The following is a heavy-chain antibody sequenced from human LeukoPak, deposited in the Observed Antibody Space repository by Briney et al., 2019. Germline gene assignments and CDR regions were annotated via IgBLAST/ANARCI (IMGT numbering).Heavy chain of an antibody. CDR3: AKSHLPNSYSGTYYCDY. CDR1: GFTFSSYG. Sequence: GGSLRLSCAASGFTFSSYGMHWVRQAPAKGLEWVAFIRYDESKTFYGDSVKGRFTVSRDNSKNTLYLQMNSLRAEDTAVYYCAKSHLPNSYSGTYYCDYWGQGTQVTVSS. J-gene: IGHJ4*02. V-gene: IGHV3-30*02. CDR2: IRYDESKT. D-gene: IGHD1-26*01.